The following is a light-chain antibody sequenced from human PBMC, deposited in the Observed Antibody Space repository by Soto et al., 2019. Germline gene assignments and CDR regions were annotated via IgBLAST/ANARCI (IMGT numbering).Light chain of an antibody. J-gene: IGKJ2*01. CDR2: GAS. Sequence: EIVVTQSPATLSVSPGERAAPSCRASQSVSSNFDWYRQKPGQAPRLLIYGASTRATGIPARFSGSGSGTGFTLTISRLQSEDFPVYYCQQYNNWPYTFGQGTKLDIK. CDR1: QSVSSN. V-gene: IGKV3-15*01. CDR3: QQYNNWPYT.